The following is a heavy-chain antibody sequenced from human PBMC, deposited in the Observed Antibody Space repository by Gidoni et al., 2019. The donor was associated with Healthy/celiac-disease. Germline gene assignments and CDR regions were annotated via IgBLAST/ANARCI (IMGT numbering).Heavy chain of an antibody. CDR3: PRGYSSSWYANDY. J-gene: IGHJ4*02. D-gene: IGHD6-13*01. CDR2: INHSGST. CDR1: GGSFRGYY. V-gene: IGHV4-34*01. Sequence: QVQLQQWGAGLLKPSETLSLTCAVYGGSFRGYYWSWIRQPPGKGLEWIGEINHSGSTNYNPSLKSRVTISVDTSKNQFSLKLSSVTAADTAVYYCPRGYSSSWYANDYWGQGTLVTVSS.